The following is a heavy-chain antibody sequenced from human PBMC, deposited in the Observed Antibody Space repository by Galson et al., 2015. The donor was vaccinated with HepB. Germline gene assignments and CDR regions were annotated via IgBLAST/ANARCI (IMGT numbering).Heavy chain of an antibody. CDR2: FDPEDGET. Sequence: SVKVSCKVSGYTLTELSMHWVRQAPGKGLEWMGGFDPEDGETIYAQKFQGRVTMTEDTSTDTAYMELSSLRSEDTAVYYCATVSTYYYDSSGYPRNYFDYWGQGTLVTVSS. J-gene: IGHJ4*02. D-gene: IGHD3-22*01. CDR3: ATVSTYYYDSSGYPRNYFDY. V-gene: IGHV1-24*01. CDR1: GYTLTELS.